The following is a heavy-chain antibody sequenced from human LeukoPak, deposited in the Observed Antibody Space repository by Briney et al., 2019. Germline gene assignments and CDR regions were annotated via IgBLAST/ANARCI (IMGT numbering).Heavy chain of an antibody. CDR3: ARGTNWGPFDAFDI. CDR2: ISSSDSTI. J-gene: IGHJ3*02. CDR1: GFTFSDYY. Sequence: GGSLRLSCAASGFTFSDYYMNWIHQAPGKGLEWVSYISSSDSTIYYTDSVKGRFTISRDNAKNSLYLQMNSLRVEDTAVYYCARGTNWGPFDAFDIWGQGTMVTVSS. V-gene: IGHV3-11*04. D-gene: IGHD7-27*01.